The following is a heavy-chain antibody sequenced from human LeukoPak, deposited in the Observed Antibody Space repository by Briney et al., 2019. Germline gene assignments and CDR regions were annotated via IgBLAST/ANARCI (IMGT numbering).Heavy chain of an antibody. CDR1: GGSISSSNW. V-gene: IGHV4-4*02. CDR2: IYHSGST. D-gene: IGHD3-22*01. J-gene: IGHJ4*02. CDR3: ARGQLYYYDSSGYWYSDY. Sequence: PSETLSLTCAVSGGSISSSNWWSWVRQPPGKGLEWIGEIYHSGSTNYNPSLKSRVTISVDKSKNQFSLKLSSVTAADTAVYYCARGQLYYYDSSGYWYSDYWGQGTLVTVSS.